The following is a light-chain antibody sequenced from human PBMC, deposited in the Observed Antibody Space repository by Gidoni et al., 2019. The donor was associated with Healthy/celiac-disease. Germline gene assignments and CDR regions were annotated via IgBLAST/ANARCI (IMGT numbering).Light chain of an antibody. V-gene: IGKV3-15*01. CDR1: QSVRSN. CDR2: GAS. CDR3: QQYNNWPPIT. Sequence: EIVMTQSPATLSVSPGERATLPCRASQSVRSNLAWYQQKPGQAPRLLIYGASTRATGIQARFSGSVFGTEFNLTISSLQSEDFAVYYCQQYNNWPPITFGQGTRLEIK. J-gene: IGKJ5*01.